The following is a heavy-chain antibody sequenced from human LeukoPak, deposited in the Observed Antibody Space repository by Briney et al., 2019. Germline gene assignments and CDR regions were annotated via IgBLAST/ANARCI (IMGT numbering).Heavy chain of an antibody. D-gene: IGHD3-22*01. Sequence: GGSLRLSCAASGFTFSDYYMSWIRQAPGKGLEWVSYISSSGSTIYYADSVKGRFTISRDNAKHSLYLQMNSLRAEDTAVYYCARDVREYYYDSSGYYDYWGQGTLVTVSS. CDR2: ISSSGSTI. V-gene: IGHV3-11*01. CDR1: GFTFSDYY. CDR3: ARDVREYYYDSSGYYDY. J-gene: IGHJ4*02.